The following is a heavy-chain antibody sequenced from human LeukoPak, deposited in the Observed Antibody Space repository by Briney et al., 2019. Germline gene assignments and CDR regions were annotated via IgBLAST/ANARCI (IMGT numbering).Heavy chain of an antibody. CDR1: GSTVSSNY. CDR2: IYSGGST. D-gene: IGHD5-12*01. CDR3: ARLAVAYFDS. Sequence: GSLRLSCAASGSTVSSNYMGWVRQAPGKGLEWVSVIYSGGSTYYPDSVKGRFTISRDNSKNTLYLEMNSLRAEDTAVYYCARLAVAYFDSWGQGTLVTVSS. V-gene: IGHV3-66*04. J-gene: IGHJ4*02.